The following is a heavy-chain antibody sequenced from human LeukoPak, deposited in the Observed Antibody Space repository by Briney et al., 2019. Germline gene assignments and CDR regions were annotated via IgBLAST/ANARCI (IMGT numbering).Heavy chain of an antibody. CDR1: GFTVSSNC. V-gene: IGHV3-66*01. D-gene: IGHD6-13*01. Sequence: GGSLRLSCAASGFTVSSNCMSWVRQAPGKGLEWVSVIYSGGSTYYADSVKGRFTISRDNSKNTLYLQMNSLRAEDTAVYYCARDIAPAGTYDYWGQGTLVTVSS. J-gene: IGHJ4*02. CDR3: ARDIAPAGTYDY. CDR2: IYSGGST.